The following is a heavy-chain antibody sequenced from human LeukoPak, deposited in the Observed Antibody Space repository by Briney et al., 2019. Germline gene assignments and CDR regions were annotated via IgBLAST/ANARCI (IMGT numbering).Heavy chain of an antibody. D-gene: IGHD2-8*01. CDR3: ATYCTNGVCWDNWFDP. Sequence: ASVKVSCKVSGYTLTELSMHWVRQAPGKGLEWMGGFDPEDGETIYAQKFQGRVTMTEDTSTDTAYMELSSLRSEDTAVYYCATYCTNGVCWDNWFDPWGQGTLATVSS. CDR2: FDPEDGET. J-gene: IGHJ5*02. CDR1: GYTLTELS. V-gene: IGHV1-24*01.